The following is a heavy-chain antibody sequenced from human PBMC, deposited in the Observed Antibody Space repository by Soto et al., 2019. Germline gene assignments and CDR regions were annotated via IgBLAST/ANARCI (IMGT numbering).Heavy chain of an antibody. Sequence: SVKVSCKASGGTFSSYAISWVRQAPGQGLEWMGGIIPIFGTANYAQKFQGRVTITADESTSTAYMELSSLRSEDTAVYYCARGALLVVVPAAIDYYYGLDVWGQGTTVTVSS. CDR1: GGTFSSYA. J-gene: IGHJ6*02. CDR3: ARGALLVVVPAAIDYYYGLDV. V-gene: IGHV1-69*13. CDR2: IIPIFGTA. D-gene: IGHD2-2*02.